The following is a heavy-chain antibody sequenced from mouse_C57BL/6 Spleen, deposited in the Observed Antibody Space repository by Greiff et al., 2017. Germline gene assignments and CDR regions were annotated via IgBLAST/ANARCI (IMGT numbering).Heavy chain of an antibody. CDR1: GYTFTSYG. CDR3: ARSGVYSNYEDYAMDY. D-gene: IGHD2-5*01. CDR2: IYPRSGNT. J-gene: IGHJ4*01. Sequence: QVQLKQSGAELARPGASVKLSCKASGYTFTSYGISWVKQRTGQGLEWIGEIYPRSGNTYYNEKFKGKATLTADKSSSTAYMELRSLTSENSAVYFCARSGVYSNYEDYAMDYWGQGTSVTVSS. V-gene: IGHV1-81*01.